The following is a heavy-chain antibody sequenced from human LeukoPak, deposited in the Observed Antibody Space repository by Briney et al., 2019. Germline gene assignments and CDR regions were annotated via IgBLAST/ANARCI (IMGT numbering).Heavy chain of an antibody. CDR1: GFTFNNYA. D-gene: IGHD4-23*01. CDR2: ISGNGRST. J-gene: IGHJ4*02. Sequence: GGSLRLSCAASGFTFNNYAMSWVRQAPGKGLEWLSGISGNGRSTYYADSVKGRFTISRDNSKNTVYLQIHSLRAEDTAVYYCARYSGGESGFDYWGQGTLVTVSS. CDR3: ARYSGGESGFDY. V-gene: IGHV3-23*01.